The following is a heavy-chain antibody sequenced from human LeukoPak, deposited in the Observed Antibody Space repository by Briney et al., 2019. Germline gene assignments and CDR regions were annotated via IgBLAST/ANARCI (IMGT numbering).Heavy chain of an antibody. CDR1: GVSFRSYG. D-gene: IGHD6-19*01. CDR3: AKVPVAGDY. V-gene: IGHV3-23*01. CDR2: ITSSETT. J-gene: IGHJ4*02. Sequence: PGGSLRLSCEVSGVSFRSYGMGWVHQAPGKGLEWVSSITSSETTNYADSVKDRFVISRDNSKDTLFLQMNSLRVEDTAVYYCAKVPVAGDYWGQGTLVTVSS.